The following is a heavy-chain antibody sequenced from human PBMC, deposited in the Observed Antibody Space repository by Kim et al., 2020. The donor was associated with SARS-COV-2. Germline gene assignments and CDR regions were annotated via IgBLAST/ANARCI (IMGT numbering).Heavy chain of an antibody. CDR3: ARPPTSPDIT. J-gene: IGHJ5*02. CDR2: IKPDGSNT. Sequence: GGSLRLSCTASGFTFSNSWMSWVRQAPGKGLEWVAAIKPDGSNTYYVDSVKGRFTISRDNAKNSLSLQMNSLRAEDTAVYYCARPPTSPDITWCQGILVT. V-gene: IGHV3-7*03. CDR1: GFTFSNSW.